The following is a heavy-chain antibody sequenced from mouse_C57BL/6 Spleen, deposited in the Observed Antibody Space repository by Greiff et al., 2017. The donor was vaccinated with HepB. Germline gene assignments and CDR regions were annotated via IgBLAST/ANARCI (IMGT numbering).Heavy chain of an antibody. CDR3: GRSKKIVATYFDY. D-gene: IGHD1-1*01. CDR1: GYTFTSYW. CDR2: TNPTNGRT. V-gene: IGHV1S81*02. J-gene: IGHJ2*01. Sequence: VQLQQSGAELVKAGASVKMSCKASGYTFTSYWMHWVKQRLGQGLEWFAETNPTNGRTYYNEKFKSKATLTVDKSSSTAYMLLSGPTFEDSAVYYCGRSKKIVATYFDYWGQSTTLTVSS.